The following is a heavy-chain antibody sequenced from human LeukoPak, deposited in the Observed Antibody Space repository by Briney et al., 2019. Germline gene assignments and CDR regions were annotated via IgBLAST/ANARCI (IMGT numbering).Heavy chain of an antibody. V-gene: IGHV3-74*01. CDR2: INSDGSST. CDR1: GFTFSSYW. D-gene: IGHD3-10*01. Sequence: GGSLRLSCAASGFTFSSYWMHWVRQAPGKGLVWVSRINSDGSSTSYADSVKGRFTVSRDNSKNTLYLQMNDMRAEDTAVYYCATDFEYASGSFPIDHWGQGTLVTVSS. CDR3: ATDFEYASGSFPIDH. J-gene: IGHJ4*02.